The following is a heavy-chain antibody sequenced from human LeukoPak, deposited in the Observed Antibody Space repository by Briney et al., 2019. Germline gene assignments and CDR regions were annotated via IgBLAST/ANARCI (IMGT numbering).Heavy chain of an antibody. CDR2: INPNSGGT. D-gene: IGHD3-3*01. J-gene: IGHJ4*02. CDR1: GYTFTGYY. V-gene: IGHV1-2*02. CDR3: AREFGHYDFWSGYQRDYFDY. Sequence: ASVKVSCKASGYTFTGYYMHWVRQAPGQGLEWMGWINPNSGGTNYAQKFQGRVTMTRDTFISTAYMELSRLRSDDTAVYYCAREFGHYDFWSGYQRDYFDYWGQGTLATVSS.